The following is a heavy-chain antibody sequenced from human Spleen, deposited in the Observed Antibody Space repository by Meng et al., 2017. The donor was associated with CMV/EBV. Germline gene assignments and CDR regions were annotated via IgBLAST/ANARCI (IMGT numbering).Heavy chain of an antibody. CDR2: MNPNSGNT. J-gene: IGHJ6*02. CDR3: ARVRIAAAGLYYYYGMDV. CDR1: GYTFTSYD. D-gene: IGHD6-13*01. V-gene: IGHV1-8*01. Sequence: ASVKVSCKASGYTFTSYDINWVRQATGQGLEWMGWMNPNSGNTGYAQKFQGRVTMTRNTSISTAYMELSSLRSEDTAVYYCARVRIAAAGLYYYYGMDVWGQGTTVTVSS.